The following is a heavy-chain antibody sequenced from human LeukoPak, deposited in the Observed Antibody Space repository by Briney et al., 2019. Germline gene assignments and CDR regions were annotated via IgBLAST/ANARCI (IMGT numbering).Heavy chain of an antibody. CDR2: IFHSGST. D-gene: IGHD6-13*01. CDR3: ARRGGMTLYYFDY. CDR1: GASISSGYYS. Sequence: PSETLSLTCAVSGASISSGYYSWSWIRQSPGKGLEWIGFIFHSGSTYYNPSLKSRVTISIDTSKNQFSLRLNSVTAADTAVYYCARRGGMTLYYFDYWGQGTLVTVSS. J-gene: IGHJ4*02. V-gene: IGHV4-30-2*06.